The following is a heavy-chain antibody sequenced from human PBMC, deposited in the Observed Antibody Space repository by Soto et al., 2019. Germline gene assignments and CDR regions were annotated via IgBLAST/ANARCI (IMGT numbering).Heavy chain of an antibody. CDR1: GGSISSYY. J-gene: IGHJ2*01. D-gene: IGHD1-1*01. CDR3: ARGSRGAEVLWYFAL. CDR2: LYYRGST. Sequence: QVQLQESGPGLVKPSETLSLTCTVSGGSISSYYWSWIRQAPGKGLEWIGYLYYRGSTNYNPSLKSRVSISVDTSKNRFSLKLNSVTPADTAVYYCARGSRGAEVLWYFALWGRGTLVTVSS. V-gene: IGHV4-59*01.